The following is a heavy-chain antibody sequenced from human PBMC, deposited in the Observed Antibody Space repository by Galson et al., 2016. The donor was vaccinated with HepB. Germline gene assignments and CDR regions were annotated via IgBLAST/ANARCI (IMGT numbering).Heavy chain of an antibody. CDR1: GDSVPSNLAA. CDR2: TYYRDRWYY. Sequence: CAISGDSVPSNLAALVWVRQSPSRGLEWLGRTYYRDRWYYDFATSVKSRIIINADISKNQFSLQLTSVTPEDAALYYCARAVWLGRGMDVWGQGTAVTVSS. V-gene: IGHV6-1*01. D-gene: IGHD2-21*01. J-gene: IGHJ6*01. CDR3: ARAVWLGRGMDV.